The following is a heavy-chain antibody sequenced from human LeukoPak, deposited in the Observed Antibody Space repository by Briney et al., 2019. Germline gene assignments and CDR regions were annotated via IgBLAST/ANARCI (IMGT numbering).Heavy chain of an antibody. J-gene: IGHJ6*03. V-gene: IGHV3-53*01. CDR1: GFTVSGNY. CDR3: ARLRETTVTRDDSYYYMDV. CDR2: VYSGVST. Sequence: GGSLRLSCAASGFTVSGNYISWLRQAPGKGLEWVSVVYSGVSTYYADSVKGRFTISRDSSKNTLYPQMDSLRAEDTAVYYCARLRETTVTRDDSYYYMDVWGKGTTVTVSS. D-gene: IGHD4-17*01.